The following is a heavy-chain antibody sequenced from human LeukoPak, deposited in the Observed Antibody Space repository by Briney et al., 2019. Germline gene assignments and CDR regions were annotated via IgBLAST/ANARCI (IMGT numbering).Heavy chain of an antibody. D-gene: IGHD3-22*01. V-gene: IGHV4-59*01. CDR1: GGSISSYY. CDR2: IYYSGST. Sequence: PSETLSLTCTVSGGSISSYYWSWIRQPPGKGLEWIGYIYYSGSTNYNPFLKSRVTISVDTSKNQFSLKLSSVTAADTAVYYCARFYDSSDYYYYFDYWGQGTLVTVSS. J-gene: IGHJ4*02. CDR3: ARFYDSSDYYYYFDY.